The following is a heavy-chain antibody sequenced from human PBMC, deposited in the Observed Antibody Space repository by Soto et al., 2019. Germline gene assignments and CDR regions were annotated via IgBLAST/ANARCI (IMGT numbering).Heavy chain of an antibody. V-gene: IGHV3-33*01. Sequence: VGSLRLSCAASGFTFSSYGMHWVRQAPGKGLEWVAVIWYDGSNKYYADSVKGRFTISRDNSKNTLYLQMNSLRAEDTAVYYCARDLVVVADVYYYGMDVWGQGTTVTVSS. CDR1: GFTFSSYG. J-gene: IGHJ6*02. D-gene: IGHD2-15*01. CDR2: IWYDGSNK. CDR3: ARDLVVVADVYYYGMDV.